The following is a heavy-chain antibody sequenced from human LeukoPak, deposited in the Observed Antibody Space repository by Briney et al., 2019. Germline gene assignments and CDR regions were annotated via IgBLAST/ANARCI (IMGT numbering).Heavy chain of an antibody. D-gene: IGHD3-22*01. CDR2: IWYDGSKK. J-gene: IGHJ4*02. CDR1: GFTFSSYG. Sequence: PGRSLRLSCAASGFTFSSYGMHWVRQAPGKGLEWVAVIWYDGSKKYYADSVKGRFTISRDNSKNTLYLQMNSLRAEDTAVYYCAREDYYDSSGFDYWGQGTLVTVSS. CDR3: AREDYYDSSGFDY. V-gene: IGHV3-33*01.